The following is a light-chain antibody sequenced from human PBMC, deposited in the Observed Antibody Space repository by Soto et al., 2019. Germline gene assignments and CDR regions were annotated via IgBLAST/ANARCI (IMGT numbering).Light chain of an antibody. CDR2: AAS. CDR3: LQYNIYLWT. CDR1: QGIRND. Sequence: DIQITQSPSSLSASVGDRVTITCRASQGIRNDLGWYQQKPGRAPKRLIYAASSLQSGVPSRFSGSASGKEFTLTVSSLQPEDFATYYCLQYNIYLWTFGQGIKVEIX. V-gene: IGKV1-17*01. J-gene: IGKJ1*01.